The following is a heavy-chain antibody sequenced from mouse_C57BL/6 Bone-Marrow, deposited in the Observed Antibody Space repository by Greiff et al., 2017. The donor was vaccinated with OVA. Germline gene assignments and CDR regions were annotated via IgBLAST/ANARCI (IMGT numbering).Heavy chain of an antibody. CDR1: GFTFSSYG. Sequence: EVKVVESGGDLVKPGGSLKLSCAASGFTFSSYGMSWVRQTPDKRLEWVATISSGGSYTYYPDSVKGRFTISRDNAKNTRYLQMGSLKSEDTAMYYCARRVLTWFAYWGQGTLVTVSA. CDR2: ISSGGSYT. V-gene: IGHV5-6*02. D-gene: IGHD1-1*01. CDR3: ARRVLTWFAY. J-gene: IGHJ3*01.